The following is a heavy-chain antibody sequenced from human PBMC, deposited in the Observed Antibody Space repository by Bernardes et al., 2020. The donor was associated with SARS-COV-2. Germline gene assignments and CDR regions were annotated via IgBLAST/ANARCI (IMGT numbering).Heavy chain of an antibody. CDR1: GFTFSSYG. Sequence: SLRLSCAASGFTFSSYGMHWVRQAPGKGLEWVAVIWYDGSNKYYADSVKGRFTISRDNSKNTLYLQMNSLRAEDTAVYYCARDDFWSGYWSYNYYGMDVWGQGTTVTVSS. D-gene: IGHD3-3*01. CDR2: IWYDGSNK. CDR3: ARDDFWSGYWSYNYYGMDV. V-gene: IGHV3-33*01. J-gene: IGHJ6*02.